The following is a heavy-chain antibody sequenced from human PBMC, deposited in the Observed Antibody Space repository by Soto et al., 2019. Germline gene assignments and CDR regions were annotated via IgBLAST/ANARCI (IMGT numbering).Heavy chain of an antibody. Sequence: GGSLRLSCAASGFTFSSYSMNWVRQAPGKGLEWVSYISSSSSTIYYADSVKGRFTISRDNAKNSLYLQMSSLRSEDTAVYYCARGGDFWSGYSDYWGQGTLVTVSS. D-gene: IGHD3-3*01. J-gene: IGHJ4*02. CDR1: GFTFSSYS. V-gene: IGHV3-48*01. CDR2: ISSSSSTI. CDR3: ARGGDFWSGYSDY.